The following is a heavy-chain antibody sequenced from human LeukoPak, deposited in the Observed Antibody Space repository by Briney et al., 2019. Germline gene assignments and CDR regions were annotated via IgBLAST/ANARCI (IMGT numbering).Heavy chain of an antibody. J-gene: IGHJ4*02. D-gene: IGHD1-26*01. CDR3: ARGGATRGRFEN. CDR2: MRQDGSEI. CDR1: GFPFNVQT. Sequence: GGTLRLSCAASGFPFNVQTMSWVRQAPGKGLDWVASMRQDGSEIYYVDSVTGRFTISRDTPKHSLYLQMNSLRAEDTAVYYCARGGATRGRFENWGQGTLVTVSS. V-gene: IGHV3-7*01.